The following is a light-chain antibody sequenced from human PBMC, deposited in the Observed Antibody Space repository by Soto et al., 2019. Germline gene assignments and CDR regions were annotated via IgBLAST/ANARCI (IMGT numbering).Light chain of an antibody. CDR3: QKYNSAPYT. Sequence: IQMTQSPSSLSASVGDRVTISCRASQTINAFLTWYQQKPGEAPRLLIYGSSTLQSGVPSRFSGSGSGTDFTLTISSLQPEDVATYYCQKYNSAPYTFGQGTKLEIK. CDR2: GSS. J-gene: IGKJ2*01. CDR1: QTINAF. V-gene: IGKV1-27*01.